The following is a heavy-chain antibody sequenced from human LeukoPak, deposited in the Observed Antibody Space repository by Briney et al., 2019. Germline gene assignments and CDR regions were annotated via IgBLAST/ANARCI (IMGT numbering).Heavy chain of an antibody. CDR2: ISAYGNT. V-gene: IGHV1-18*01. CDR3: TRDRITEEGGHCDY. Sequence: PRASVKVSCKTSGYTFTIYGISWVRQAPGQGLEWMGLISAYGNTNYAQNLQGRVTMTTDTSTSTAYMELRSLRSDDTAVYYCTRDRITEEGGHCDYWGQGTQVTVSS. D-gene: IGHD3-16*01. CDR1: GYTFTIYG. J-gene: IGHJ4*02.